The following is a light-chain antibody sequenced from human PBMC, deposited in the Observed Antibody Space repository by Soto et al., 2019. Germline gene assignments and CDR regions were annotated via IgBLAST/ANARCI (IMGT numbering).Light chain of an antibody. CDR1: SSDVGGYSF. CDR2: QVS. Sequence: QSALTQTASVYGALGQSITIYCTGTSSDVGGYSFVSWYQQLTDKAPKLIISQVSDRPSGVSPRFSGSKTVNTASLTISGLQAEDEAEYNCSSNAVNRTYVCGRGTKLTVL. CDR3: SSNAVNRTYV. V-gene: IGLV2-14*01. J-gene: IGLJ1*01.